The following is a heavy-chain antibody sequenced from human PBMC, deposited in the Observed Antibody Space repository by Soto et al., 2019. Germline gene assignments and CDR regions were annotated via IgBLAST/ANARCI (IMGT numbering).Heavy chain of an antibody. Sequence: EVQLLESGGGLVQPGGSLRISCAASGFTFSSYSMTWLRQAPGKGLEWVSTISNSGGSTYYIDSVKGRFTISRDNSKNTLYLQMNSLRAEDMAVYFCAKDWTSIWGQGTMVTVSS. CDR1: GFTFSSYS. V-gene: IGHV3-23*01. CDR3: AKDWTSI. D-gene: IGHD3-3*01. J-gene: IGHJ3*02. CDR2: ISNSGGST.